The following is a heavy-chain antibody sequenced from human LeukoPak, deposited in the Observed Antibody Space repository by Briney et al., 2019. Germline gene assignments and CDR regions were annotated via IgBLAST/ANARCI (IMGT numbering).Heavy chain of an antibody. Sequence: PGGSLRLSCAASGFTFSSYWMSWVRQAPGKGLEWVSSISSSSSYIYYADSVKGRFTISRDNAKNSLYLQMNSLRAEDTAVYYCGVFAAAASHYWGQGTLVTVSS. CDR2: ISSSSSYI. D-gene: IGHD6-13*01. CDR1: GFTFSSYW. J-gene: IGHJ4*02. V-gene: IGHV3-21*01. CDR3: GVFAAAASHY.